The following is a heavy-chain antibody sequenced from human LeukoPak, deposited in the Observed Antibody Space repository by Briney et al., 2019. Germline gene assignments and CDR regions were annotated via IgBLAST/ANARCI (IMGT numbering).Heavy chain of an antibody. Sequence: PGGSLRLSCAASGSTFSSYGMHWVRQAPGKGLEWVAFIRYDGSNKYYADSVKGRFTISRDNSKNTLYLQMNSLRAEDTAVYYCAKDWRRGSGFDYWGQGTLVTVSS. CDR1: GSTFSSYG. V-gene: IGHV3-30*02. CDR3: AKDWRRGSGFDY. D-gene: IGHD3-10*01. J-gene: IGHJ4*02. CDR2: IRYDGSNK.